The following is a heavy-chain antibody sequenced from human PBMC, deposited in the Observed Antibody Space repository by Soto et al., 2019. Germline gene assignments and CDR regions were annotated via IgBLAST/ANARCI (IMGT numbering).Heavy chain of an antibody. CDR3: ARAMVRGKNYYGMDV. Sequence: EVQLVQSGAEVKKPGESLKISCKGSGYSFTSYWIGWVRQMPGKGLEWMGIIYPGDSDTRYSPSFQGQVTISADKSITTAYLQWSSLKASDTAMYYCARAMVRGKNYYGMDVWGQGTTVTVSS. J-gene: IGHJ6*02. D-gene: IGHD3-10*01. CDR2: IYPGDSDT. V-gene: IGHV5-51*03. CDR1: GYSFTSYW.